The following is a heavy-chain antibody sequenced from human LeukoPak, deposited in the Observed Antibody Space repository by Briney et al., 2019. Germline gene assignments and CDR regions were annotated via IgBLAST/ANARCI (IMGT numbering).Heavy chain of an antibody. CDR2: IKQDGNEK. J-gene: IGHJ6*03. CDR1: GFTFSSYW. CDR3: AREGSLTSPYYYDYYMDV. V-gene: IGHV3-7*03. D-gene: IGHD4/OR15-4a*01. Sequence: HPGGSLRLSCAASGFTFSSYWMSWVRQAPGKGLEWVAIIKQDGNEKYYVDSVKGRFTISRDNAKNSLYLQMNSLRAEDTAVYYCAREGSLTSPYYYDYYMDVWGKGTTVTVSS.